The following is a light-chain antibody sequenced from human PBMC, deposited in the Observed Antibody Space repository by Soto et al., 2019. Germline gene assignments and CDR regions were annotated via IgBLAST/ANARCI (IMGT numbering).Light chain of an antibody. V-gene: IGLV2-14*01. CDR2: EVS. CDR3: SSYTNTTTLEV. CDR1: SSDVGGYNY. Sequence: QSALTQPASVSGSTGQSITNSCAGTSSDVGGYNYVSWYQQHPGKAPKLLLYEVSNRPSWVSDRFSGSKSANTASLTISGLQAEDEANYYCSSYTNTTTLEVFGPGTKVTVL. J-gene: IGLJ1*01.